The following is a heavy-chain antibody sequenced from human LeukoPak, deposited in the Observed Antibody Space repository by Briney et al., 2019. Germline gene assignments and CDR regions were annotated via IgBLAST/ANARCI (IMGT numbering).Heavy chain of an antibody. D-gene: IGHD3-22*01. V-gene: IGHV3-21*01. J-gene: IGHJ5*02. CDR1: GFSFGTYR. Sequence: GGSLRLSCAASGFSFGTYRVNCVRQAPGKGLEWVSSISDASRNIYYADSVKGRFTVSRDNAKSSLYLQMNSLRAEDTAVYYCARTDYYYSYFDPWGQGTLVTVSS. CDR3: ARTDYYYSYFDP. CDR2: ISDASRNI.